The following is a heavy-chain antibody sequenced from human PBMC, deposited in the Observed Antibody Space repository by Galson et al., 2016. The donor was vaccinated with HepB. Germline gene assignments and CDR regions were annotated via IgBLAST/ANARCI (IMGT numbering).Heavy chain of an antibody. CDR1: GFIIRSNF. D-gene: IGHD3-10*01. Sequence: SLRLSCAASGFIIRSNFMNWVRQAPGKGLQWVSVIYTAGTTYYADSVKGRFTISRDNSKNTVYLQMNSLRAEDTAVYYCARDRGRRGSGMGYYGMDVWGQGTTVTVSS. CDR3: ARDRGRRGSGMGYYGMDV. J-gene: IGHJ6*02. V-gene: IGHV3-53*01. CDR2: IYTAGTT.